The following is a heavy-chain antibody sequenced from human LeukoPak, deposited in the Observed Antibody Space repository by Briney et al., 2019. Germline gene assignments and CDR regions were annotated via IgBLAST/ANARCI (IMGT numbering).Heavy chain of an antibody. CDR3: ARWSRGGNWFDP. CDR1: GGSINSYY. Sequence: SETLSLTCTVYGGSINSYYWSWIRQPPGKGLEWIGYIFYSGGTTYNPSLKSGVTISVDRSKNQFSLKLSSVTAADTAVYYCARWSRGGNWFDPWGQGTLVTVSS. V-gene: IGHV4-59*01. J-gene: IGHJ5*02. CDR2: IFYSGGT.